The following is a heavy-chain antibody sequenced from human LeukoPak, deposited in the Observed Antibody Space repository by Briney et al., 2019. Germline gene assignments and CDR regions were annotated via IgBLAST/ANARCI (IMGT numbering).Heavy chain of an antibody. D-gene: IGHD6-13*01. CDR3: ARNRAAAAGPTYYYYYGMDV. V-gene: IGHV4-59*01. J-gene: IGHJ6*02. Sequence: SETLSLTCTVSGGSISSYYWSWIRQPPGKGLEWIGYIYYSGSTNYNPSLKSRVTISVDTSKNQFSLKLSSVTAADTAVYYCARNRAAAAGPTYYYYYGMDVWGQGTTVTVSS. CDR2: IYYSGST. CDR1: GGSISSYY.